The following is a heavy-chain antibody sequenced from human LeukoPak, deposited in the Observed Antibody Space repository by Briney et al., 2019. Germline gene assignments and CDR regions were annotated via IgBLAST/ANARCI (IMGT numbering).Heavy chain of an antibody. J-gene: IGHJ4*02. V-gene: IGHV3-23*01. CDR3: AKDAGSGSYREYHFDY. CDR2: ISGSGGST. D-gene: IGHD3-10*01. Sequence: PGGSLRLSCAASGFTFSSYAMSWVRQAPGKGLEWVSAISGSGGSTYYADSVKGRVTISRDNSKNTLYLQMNSLRAEDTAVYYCAKDAGSGSYREYHFDYWGQGTLVTVSS. CDR1: GFTFSSYA.